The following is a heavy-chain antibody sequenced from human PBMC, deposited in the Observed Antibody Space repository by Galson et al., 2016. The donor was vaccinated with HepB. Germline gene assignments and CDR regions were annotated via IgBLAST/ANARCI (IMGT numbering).Heavy chain of an antibody. CDR3: ALLAVARDSEEVIDI. V-gene: IGHV3-30*03. CDR1: GFRFRSYA. Sequence: SLRLSCAASGFRFRSYAMHWVRQAPGKGLQWVSTISFDGSNEYYGDSVKGRFTISRDNSKNMLYLQMTRLRPEDTAVYFCALLAVARDSEEVIDIWGRGTMVTVSS. J-gene: IGHJ3*02. CDR2: ISFDGSNE. D-gene: IGHD6-19*01.